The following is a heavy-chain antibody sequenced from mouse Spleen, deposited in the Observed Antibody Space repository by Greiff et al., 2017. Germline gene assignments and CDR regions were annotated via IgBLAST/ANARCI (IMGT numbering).Heavy chain of an antibody. Sequence: QVQLQQSGPQLVRPGASVKISCKASGYSFTSYWMHWVKQRPGQGLEWIGMIDPSDSETRLNQKFKDKATLTVDKSSSTAYMQLSSPTSEDSAVYYCARGLDRYYPYWGQGTLVTVSA. CDR2: IDPSDSET. D-gene: IGHD1-1*01. CDR1: GYSFTSYW. J-gene: IGHJ3*01. V-gene: IGHV1S126*01. CDR3: ARGLDRYYPY.